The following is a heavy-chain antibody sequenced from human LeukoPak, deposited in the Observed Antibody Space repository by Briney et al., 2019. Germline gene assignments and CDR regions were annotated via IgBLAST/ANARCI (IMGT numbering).Heavy chain of an antibody. CDR2: IYTSGST. J-gene: IGHJ5*02. D-gene: IGHD3-22*01. CDR1: GGSISSYY. Sequence: SETLSLTCTVSGGSISSYYWSWIRQPAGKGLEWIGRIYTSGSTNYNPSLKSRVTMSVDTSKNQFSLKLSSVTAADTAVYYCAEHTSCYPELFHPWGQGTLVTVSS. CDR3: AEHTSCYPELFHP. V-gene: IGHV4-4*07.